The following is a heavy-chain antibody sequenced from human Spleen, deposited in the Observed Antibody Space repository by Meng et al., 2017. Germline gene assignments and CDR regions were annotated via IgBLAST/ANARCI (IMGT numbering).Heavy chain of an antibody. J-gene: IGHJ4*02. V-gene: IGHV4-34*01. D-gene: IGHD4-11*01. CDR3: ARGPTTMAHDFDY. CDR1: GGSFRDYY. CDR2: INHSGST. Sequence: GPVLQWGAGLLKPSATLSVTSFVSGGSFRDYYWSWIRQPPGKGLEWIGEINHSGSTNYNPSLESRATISVDTSQNNLSLKLSSVTAADSAVYYCARGPTTMAHDFDYWGQGTLVTVSS.